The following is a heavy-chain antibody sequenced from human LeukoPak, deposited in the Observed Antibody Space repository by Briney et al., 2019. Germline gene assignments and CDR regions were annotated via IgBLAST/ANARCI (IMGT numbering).Heavy chain of an antibody. CDR2: ISGSGGST. J-gene: IGHJ4*02. V-gene: IGHV3-23*01. CDR1: GFTFSSYA. CDR3: ANNGGYSYGYFDY. Sequence: GGSLRLSCAASGFTFSSYAMSWVRQAPGKGLEWVSAISGSGGSTYYADSVKGRFTISRDNSKNTLYLQMNSLRAEDTAVYYCANNGGYSYGYFDYWGQGTQVTVSS. D-gene: IGHD5-18*01.